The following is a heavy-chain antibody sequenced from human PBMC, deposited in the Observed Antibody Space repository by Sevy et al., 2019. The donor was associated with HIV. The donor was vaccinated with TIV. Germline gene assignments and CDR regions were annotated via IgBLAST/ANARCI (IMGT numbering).Heavy chain of an antibody. V-gene: IGHV7-4-1*02. Sequence: ASVKVSCKASGYTFTSYAMNWVRQAPGQGLEWMGWINTNTGNPTYAQGSTGRFVFSLDTSVSTAYLQISSLKAEDTAVYYCARGASSGWYGGDGSYYGMDVWGQGTTVTVSS. CDR1: GYTFTSYA. CDR3: ARGASSGWYGGDGSYYGMDV. D-gene: IGHD6-19*01. CDR2: INTNTGNP. J-gene: IGHJ6*02.